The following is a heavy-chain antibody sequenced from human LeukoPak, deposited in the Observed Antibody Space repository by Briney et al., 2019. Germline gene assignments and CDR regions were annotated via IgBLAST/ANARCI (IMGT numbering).Heavy chain of an antibody. CDR3: AREGWNSPGIDY. V-gene: IGHV1-46*01. Sequence: ASVKVSCKASGYTFTNYYIHWVRQAPGQGLEWMGLINPGGANTNYAQNFQGRVTMTRDMSTSTVYMELSSLRSDDTAVYYCAREGWNSPGIDYWGQGTLVTVSS. J-gene: IGHJ4*02. CDR2: INPGGANT. CDR1: GYTFTNYY. D-gene: IGHD1-7*01.